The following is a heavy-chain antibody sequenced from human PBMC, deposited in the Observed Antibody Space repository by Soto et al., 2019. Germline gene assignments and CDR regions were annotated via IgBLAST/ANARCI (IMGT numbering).Heavy chain of an antibody. CDR1: GYSFTTYW. CDR3: ARHEQFYYYYGMDV. J-gene: IGHJ6*02. CDR2: INPGDSDI. D-gene: IGHD4-4*01. V-gene: IGHV5-51*01. Sequence: PGESLKISCKASGYSFTTYWIAWVLQMPGKGLEWMGIINPGDSDIRYSPSFQGQVTISADNSISTAYLQWSSLKASDTAMYYCARHEQFYYYYGMDVWGQGTAVTVSS.